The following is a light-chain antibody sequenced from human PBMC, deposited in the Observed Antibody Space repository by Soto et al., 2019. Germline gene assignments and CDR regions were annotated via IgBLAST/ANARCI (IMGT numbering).Light chain of an antibody. J-gene: IGLJ1*01. CDR2: DVT. Sequence: QSALTQPASVSGSPGQSITISCTGTSSDVGGYNYVSWYQHHPGKAPKLIIYDVTNRPSGVSNPFSGSKSGNTASLTISGLQAEDEADYYCCSYTTSNTRQIVFGTGTKSPS. V-gene: IGLV2-14*03. CDR3: CSYTTSNTRQIV. CDR1: SSDVGGYNY.